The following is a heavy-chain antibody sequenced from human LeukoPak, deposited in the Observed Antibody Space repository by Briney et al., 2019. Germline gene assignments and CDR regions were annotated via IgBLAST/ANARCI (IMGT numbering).Heavy chain of an antibody. CDR2: IYYSGST. D-gene: IGHD7-27*01. V-gene: IGHV4-59*08. J-gene: IGHJ3*02. Sequence: PSETLSPTCTVSGGSISSYYWSWIRQPPGKGLEWIGYIYYSGSTNYNPSLKSRVTISVDTSKNQFSLKLSSVTAADTAVYYCARWGSGDAFDIWGQGTMVTVSS. CDR1: GGSISSYY. CDR3: ARWGSGDAFDI.